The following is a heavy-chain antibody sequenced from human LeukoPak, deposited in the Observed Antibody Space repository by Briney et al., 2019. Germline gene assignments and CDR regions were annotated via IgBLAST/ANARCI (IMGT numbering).Heavy chain of an antibody. J-gene: IGHJ5*02. CDR1: GYTLTELS. D-gene: IGHD6-13*01. CDR2: FDPEDGET. Sequence: ASVKVSCKVSGYTLTELSMHWVRQAPGKGLEWMGGFDPEDGETIYAQKFQGRVTMTEDTSTDTAYMELSSLRSEDTAVYYCATYGSYSSSFRNWFDPWGQGTLVTVSS. CDR3: ATYGSYSSSFRNWFDP. V-gene: IGHV1-24*01.